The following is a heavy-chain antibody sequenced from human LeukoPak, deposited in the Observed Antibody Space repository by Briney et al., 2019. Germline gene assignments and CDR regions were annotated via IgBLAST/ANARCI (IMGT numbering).Heavy chain of an antibody. CDR1: GYTFTGYY. CDR3: ARGEWEVPTTS. CDR2: INPKRGGT. Sequence: ASVKVSCKASGYTFTGYYMHWVRQAPGQGLEWMGWINPKRGGTKYAQKFQGRVTMTRDTSISTVYMEMSRLRSDDTAVYYCARGEWEVPTTSWGQGTLVTVSS. D-gene: IGHD1-26*01. J-gene: IGHJ5*02. V-gene: IGHV1-2*02.